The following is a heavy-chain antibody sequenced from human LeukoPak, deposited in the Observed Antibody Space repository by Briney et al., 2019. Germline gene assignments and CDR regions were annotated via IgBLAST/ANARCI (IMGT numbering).Heavy chain of an antibody. V-gene: IGHV4-34*01. D-gene: IGHD2-2*01. CDR3: AREPIRKYCSSTSCPRYYYYGMDV. Sequence: SETLSLTCAVYGGSFSGYYWSWIRQPPGKGLEWIGEINHSGSTNYNPSLKSRVTMSVDTSKNQFSLKLSSVTAADTAVYYCAREPIRKYCSSTSCPRYYYYGMDVWGKGTTVTVSS. CDR2: INHSGST. J-gene: IGHJ6*04. CDR1: GGSFSGYY.